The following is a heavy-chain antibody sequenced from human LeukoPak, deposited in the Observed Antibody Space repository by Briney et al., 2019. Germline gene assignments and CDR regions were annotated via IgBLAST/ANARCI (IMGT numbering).Heavy chain of an antibody. J-gene: IGHJ4*02. Sequence: SETLSLTCAVSGGSINSYYWTWIRQPPGKGLEWIGYIYYNGSTNYNPSLKSRVTIAVDTSKNQFSLKLSSVTAADTAVYYCASFGRRDGYNPYYFDYWGQGSLVTVSS. D-gene: IGHD5-24*01. CDR1: GGSINSYY. CDR2: IYYNGST. V-gene: IGHV4-59*08. CDR3: ASFGRRDGYNPYYFDY.